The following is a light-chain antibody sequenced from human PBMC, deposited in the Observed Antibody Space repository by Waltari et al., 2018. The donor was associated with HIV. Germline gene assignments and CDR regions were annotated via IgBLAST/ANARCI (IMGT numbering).Light chain of an antibody. CDR1: SSDIGSYNR. Sequence: QSTLTQPPSVSGSLGQSVTIACSGTSSDIGSYNRVSWSQQPPGTAPKLIIYEVTNRPSGVAVRFSGSKSGNTASLTISGLQAEDEADYYCSSYTTSSTWVFGGGTQLTVL. V-gene: IGLV2-18*02. CDR3: SSYTTSSTWV. J-gene: IGLJ3*02. CDR2: EVT.